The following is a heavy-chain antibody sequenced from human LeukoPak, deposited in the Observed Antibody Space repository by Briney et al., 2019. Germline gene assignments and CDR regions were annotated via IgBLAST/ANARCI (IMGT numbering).Heavy chain of an antibody. J-gene: IGHJ3*01. D-gene: IGHD1-1*01. CDR2: INYSGNT. CDR3: AENWNDS. CDR1: GYSISSGYY. V-gene: IGHV4-38-2*02. Sequence: SETLSLTCTVSGYSISSGYYWGWIRQPPGKGLEWIGSINYSGNTYYNPSLKSRVTISVDTSKNQYSLKLSSVTAADTAVYYCAENWNDSWGQGTMVTVSS.